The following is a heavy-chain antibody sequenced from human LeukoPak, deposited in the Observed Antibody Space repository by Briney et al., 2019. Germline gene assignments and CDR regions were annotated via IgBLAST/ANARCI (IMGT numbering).Heavy chain of an antibody. CDR2: ISYSGST. D-gene: IGHD3-22*01. Sequence: PAETQSVTCTVSGGSISSYYWSWIRQPPGKGLEWIGYISYSGSTNYNPSLKSRVTISVDTSKNQFSLKLRSVTAADTAVYYCARHGSDYSFDYWGQGTLVTVSS. J-gene: IGHJ4*02. CDR3: ARHGSDYSFDY. CDR1: GGSISSYY. V-gene: IGHV4-59*08.